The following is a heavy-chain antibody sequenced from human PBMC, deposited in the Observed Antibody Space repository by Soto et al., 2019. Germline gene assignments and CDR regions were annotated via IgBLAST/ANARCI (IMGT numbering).Heavy chain of an antibody. CDR2: VVGSGGEI. Sequence: GGSLRLSCAASGFTISTYAMTWVRQAPGKGLECVSGVVGSGGEIYYADSVKGRFTISKDNSKNTLYLQMNSLRDEDTAVYYCAKDAVYNDGLWLMDSWGQGTLVTVSS. CDR1: GFTISTYA. J-gene: IGHJ5*02. D-gene: IGHD2-21*01. CDR3: AKDAVYNDGLWLMDS. V-gene: IGHV3-23*01.